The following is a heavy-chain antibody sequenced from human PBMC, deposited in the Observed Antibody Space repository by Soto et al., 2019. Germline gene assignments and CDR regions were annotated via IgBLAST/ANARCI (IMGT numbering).Heavy chain of an antibody. CDR2: IYHTGAA. V-gene: IGHV4-59*12. CDR3: ASTRYPAGGFFDP. D-gene: IGHD3-16*01. CDR1: GGSSSNYY. J-gene: IGHJ3*01. Sequence: PSETLSLTCTASGGSSSNYYWSWIRQPPGKGLEFIGYIYHTGAANYNPSLKSRVSMSVDTSKNQVSLRLNSVIAADTAVYYCASTRYPAGGFFDPWGQGTMVTVSS.